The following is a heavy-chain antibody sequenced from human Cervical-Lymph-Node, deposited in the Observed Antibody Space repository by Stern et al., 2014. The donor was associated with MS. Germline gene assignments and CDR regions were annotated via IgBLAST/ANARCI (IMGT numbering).Heavy chain of an antibody. V-gene: IGHV2-5*02. CDR1: GFSLSTRGVG. CDR3: AHTGVGYSSSWFLIYFDY. D-gene: IGHD6-13*01. CDR2: IYWDDDK. J-gene: IGHJ4*02. Sequence: QITLQESGPTLVKPTQTLTLTCTFSGFSLSTRGVGVGWIRQPPGKALEWLALIYWDDDKRYSPSLKSRLTITKDTSKNQVVLTMTNMDPVDTATYYCAHTGVGYSSSWFLIYFDYWGQGTLVTVSS.